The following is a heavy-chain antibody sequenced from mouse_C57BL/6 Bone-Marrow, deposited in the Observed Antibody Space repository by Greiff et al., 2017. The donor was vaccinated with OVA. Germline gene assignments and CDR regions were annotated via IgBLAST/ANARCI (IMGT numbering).Heavy chain of an antibody. J-gene: IGHJ3*01. CDR2: ISSDGSYT. CDR1: GYTFSSYG. Sequence: EVKVEESGGDLVKPGGSLKLSCAASGYTFSSYGMSWVRQTPDKRLEWVATISSDGSYTYYTESVKGRVTITRDNAKYTLYLQMSIMKSEDTAMYFCARRSYYYGSPPLAYWGQGTLVTVSS. V-gene: IGHV5-6*02. CDR3: ARRSYYYGSPPLAY. D-gene: IGHD1-1*01.